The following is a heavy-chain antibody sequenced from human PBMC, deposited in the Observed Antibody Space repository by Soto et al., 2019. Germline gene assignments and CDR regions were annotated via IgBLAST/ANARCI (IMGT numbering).Heavy chain of an antibody. Sequence: ITLKESGPALVKPTQTLTLTCTFSGFSLSTRGVGVGWIRQPPGKALEWLAIIYWDDDKRYSPSLKSRLTNTKDTSKNQVVLTMTNMDPVDTATYYWAHKGGGDRILDYWGQGTLVSVSS. V-gene: IGHV2-5*02. D-gene: IGHD3-16*01. CDR3: AHKGGGDRILDY. CDR2: IYWDDDK. CDR1: GFSLSTRGVG. J-gene: IGHJ4*02.